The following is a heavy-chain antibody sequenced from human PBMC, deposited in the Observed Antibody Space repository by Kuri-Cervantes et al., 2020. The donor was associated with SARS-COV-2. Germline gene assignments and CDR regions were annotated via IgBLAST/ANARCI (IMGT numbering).Heavy chain of an antibody. CDR2: MNPNSGNT. CDR1: GYTFTSYD. CDR3: ARGYDFWSGYDRPDYYFDY. Sequence: ASVKVSCKASGYTFTSYDINWVRQATGQGLEWMGWMNPNSGNTGYAQKFQGRVTMTRNTSMSTAYMELSSLRSEDTAVYYCARGYDFWSGYDRPDYYFDYWGQGTLVTVSS. V-gene: IGHV1-8*01. J-gene: IGHJ4*02. D-gene: IGHD3-3*01.